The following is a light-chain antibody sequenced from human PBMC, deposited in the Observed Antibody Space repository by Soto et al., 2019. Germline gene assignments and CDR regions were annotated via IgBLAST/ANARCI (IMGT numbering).Light chain of an antibody. CDR2: EGS. J-gene: IGLJ1*01. Sequence: QSALTQPASVSGSPGQSITISCTGTSSDVGSYNLVSWYQQHPGKAPKLMIYEGSKRPSGVSNRCSGSKSGNTASLSISGVQAEDEADYYCCSYPGSSPNYDFGPGTKLNVL. V-gene: IGLV2-23*01. CDR1: SSDVGSYNL. CDR3: CSYPGSSPNYD.